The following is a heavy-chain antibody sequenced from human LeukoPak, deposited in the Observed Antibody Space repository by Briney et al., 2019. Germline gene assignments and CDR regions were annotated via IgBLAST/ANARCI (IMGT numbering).Heavy chain of an antibody. J-gene: IGHJ4*02. D-gene: IGHD6-6*01. V-gene: IGHV3-33*06. Sequence: GTLRLSCAASGFTFSSYGMHWVRQAPGKGLEWVAVIWYDGSNKYYADSVKGRFTISRDNSKNTLYLQMNSLRAEDTAVYYCAKDRVSSVFDYWGQGTLVTVSS. CDR3: AKDRVSSVFDY. CDR2: IWYDGSNK. CDR1: GFTFSSYG.